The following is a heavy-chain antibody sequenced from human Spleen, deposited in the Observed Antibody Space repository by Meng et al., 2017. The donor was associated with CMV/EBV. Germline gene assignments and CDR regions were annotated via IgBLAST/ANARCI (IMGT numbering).Heavy chain of an antibody. CDR1: GYTFTGYY. J-gene: IGHJ4*02. D-gene: IGHD2-2*01. V-gene: IGHV1-2*02. Sequence: ASVKVSCKASGYTFTGYYMHWVRQAPGQGLEWMGWINPNSGGTNYVQKFQGRVTMTRDTSISTAYMGLSRLRSDDTAVYYCARDCSTSCYDYWGQGTLVTVSS. CDR2: INPNSGGT. CDR3: ARDCSTSCYDY.